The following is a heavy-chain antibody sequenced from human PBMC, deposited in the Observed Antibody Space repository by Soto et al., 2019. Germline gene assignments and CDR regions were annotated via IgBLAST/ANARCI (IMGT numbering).Heavy chain of an antibody. D-gene: IGHD4-17*01. Sequence: QMQLVQSGPEVKKPGTSVKVSCKASGFTFTSSAMQRVRQARGQRLEWIGWIVVGSGNTNYAQKFQERVTITRDMSTSTAYMELSSLRPEDTAVYYCAAEGTVTTGMDVWGQGTTVTVSS. CDR1: GFTFTSSA. V-gene: IGHV1-58*02. CDR3: AAEGTVTTGMDV. J-gene: IGHJ6*02. CDR2: IVVGSGNT.